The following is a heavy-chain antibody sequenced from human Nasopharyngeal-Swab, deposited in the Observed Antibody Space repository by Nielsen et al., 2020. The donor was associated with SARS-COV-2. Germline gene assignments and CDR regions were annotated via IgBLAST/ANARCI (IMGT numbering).Heavy chain of an antibody. J-gene: IGHJ3*02. Sequence: SETLSLTCAVSGYSISSGYYWGWIRQAPGKGLAWIGSIYHSGSTYCNPSLKSRVTISVDTSKNQFSLKLSSVTAADTAVYYCAKYSGSSTYDAFDIWGQGTMVTVSS. CDR2: IYHSGST. CDR1: GYSISSGYY. V-gene: IGHV4-38-2*01. CDR3: AKYSGSSTYDAFDI. D-gene: IGHD1-26*01.